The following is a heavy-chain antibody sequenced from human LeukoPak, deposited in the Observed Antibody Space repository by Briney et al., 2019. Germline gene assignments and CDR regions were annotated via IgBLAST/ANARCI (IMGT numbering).Heavy chain of an antibody. CDR1: GFAFSNYG. D-gene: IGHD5-18*01. J-gene: IGHJ4*02. Sequence: GGSLRLSCAASGFAFSNYGMSWVRQVPGKGLQWVSGVSGSGGTTFYADSVKGRFTISRDNSQDTLYLQMSGLRAEDTATYYCAKEDQYTYGLFDYWGQGALVTVS. CDR3: AKEDQYTYGLFDY. CDR2: VSGSGGTT. V-gene: IGHV3-23*01.